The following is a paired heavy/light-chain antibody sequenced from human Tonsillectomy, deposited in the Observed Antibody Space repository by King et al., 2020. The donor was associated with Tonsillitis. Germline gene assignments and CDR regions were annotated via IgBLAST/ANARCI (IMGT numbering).Light chain of an antibody. CDR2: ENN. CDR3: GTWDNSLSAGV. V-gene: IGLV1-51*02. Sequence: QSVLTQPPSVSAAPGQKVTISCSGSSSNIGNNYVSWYRQLPGTAPRLLIYENNRRPSGIPDRFSGSKSGTSATLSITGLQTGDEADYYCGTWDNSLSAGVFGGGTKLTVL. J-gene: IGLJ3*02. CDR1: SSNIGNNY.
Heavy chain of an antibody. V-gene: IGHV4-31*03. J-gene: IGHJ4*02. CDR1: GGSISSGGFY. CDR3: ARTAAGKDFDY. D-gene: IGHD6-13*01. CDR2: IFYNGDT. Sequence: QVQLQESGPGLVKPSQTLSLTCTVSGGSISSGGFYWSWIRQRPGEGLEWIGYIFYNGDTYYNPSLKSRLTISEDTSKNQFSLKLTSVTAADTAVYYCARTAAGKDFDYWGQGTLVTVSS.